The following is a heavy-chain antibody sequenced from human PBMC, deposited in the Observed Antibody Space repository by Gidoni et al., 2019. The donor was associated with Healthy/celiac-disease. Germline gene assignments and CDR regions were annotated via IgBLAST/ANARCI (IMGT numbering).Heavy chain of an antibody. CDR3: VKDSRITIFGVVIIGGGAFDI. J-gene: IGHJ3*02. Sequence: EVQLVESGGGLVQPGGSLRLACSASGFTFSSYAMYWCRPAPGKGLEYVSSISSNGVSTYYADSVKGRFTISRDNSKNTLYLQMSSLRAEDTAVYYCVKDSRITIFGVVIIGGGAFDIWGQGTMVTVSS. D-gene: IGHD3-3*01. CDR2: ISSNGVST. V-gene: IGHV3-64D*06. CDR1: GFTFSSYA.